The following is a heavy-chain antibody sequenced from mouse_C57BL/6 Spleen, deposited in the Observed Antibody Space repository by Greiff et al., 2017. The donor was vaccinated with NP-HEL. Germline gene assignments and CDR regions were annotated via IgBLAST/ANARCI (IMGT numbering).Heavy chain of an antibody. V-gene: IGHV5-17*01. Sequence: EVHLVESGGGLVKPGGSLKLSCAASGFTFSDYGMHWVRQAPEKGLEWVAYISSGSSTIYYADTVKGRFTISRDNAKNTLFLQMTSLRSEDTAMYYCARNYYGSSYGWCAYWGQGTLVTVSA. CDR2: ISSGSSTI. D-gene: IGHD1-1*01. CDR1: GFTFSDYG. J-gene: IGHJ3*01. CDR3: ARNYYGSSYGWCAY.